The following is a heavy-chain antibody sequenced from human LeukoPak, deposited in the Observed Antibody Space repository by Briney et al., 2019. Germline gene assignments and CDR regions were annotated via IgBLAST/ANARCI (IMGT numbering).Heavy chain of an antibody. Sequence: ASETLSLTCAVCGSFSGYYWSWIRQPPGKGLEWIGEVNHSGSTNYNPSLKSRVTISVDTSKNQFSLKLSSVTAADTAVYYCARAGGYQLPHNWFDPWGQGTLVTVSS. CDR2: VNHSGST. D-gene: IGHD2-2*01. CDR3: ARAGGYQLPHNWFDP. V-gene: IGHV4-34*01. J-gene: IGHJ5*02. CDR1: GSFSGYY.